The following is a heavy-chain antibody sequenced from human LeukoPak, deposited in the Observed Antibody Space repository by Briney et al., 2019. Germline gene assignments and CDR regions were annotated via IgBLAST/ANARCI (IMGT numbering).Heavy chain of an antibody. V-gene: IGHV5-51*01. CDR3: ARDGPVPATADAFDI. CDR1: GYDFSTYW. Sequence: GESLKISCKASGYDFSTYWIGWVGQMHGQGLEWMGIIYPGDSDTRNSPSLQGKVTISADKSISTVYLQWSSLKASDTAMYYCARDGPVPATADAFDIWGQGTMVTVSS. D-gene: IGHD2-2*01. J-gene: IGHJ3*02. CDR2: IYPGDSDT.